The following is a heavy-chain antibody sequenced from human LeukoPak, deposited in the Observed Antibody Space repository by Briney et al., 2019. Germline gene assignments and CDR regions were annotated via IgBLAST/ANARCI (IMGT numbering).Heavy chain of an antibody. Sequence: PSETLSLTCTVSGGSISSYYWSWIRQPPGKGLEWIGYIYYSGSTNYNPSLKSRVTISVDTSKNQFSLKLSSVTAADTAVYYCASSDYYDSSGYWFDPWGQGTLVTVSS. D-gene: IGHD3-22*01. V-gene: IGHV4-59*08. CDR2: IYYSGST. CDR1: GGSISSYY. J-gene: IGHJ5*02. CDR3: ASSDYYDSSGYWFDP.